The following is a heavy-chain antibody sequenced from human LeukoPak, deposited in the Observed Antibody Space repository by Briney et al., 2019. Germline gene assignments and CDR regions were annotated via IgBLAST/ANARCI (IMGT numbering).Heavy chain of an antibody. V-gene: IGHV4-30-4*01. J-gene: IGHJ4*02. Sequence: PSETLSLTCTVSGGSISSGDYYWSWIRQPPGKGLEWIGYIYYSGNTYYNPSLKSRVTISVDTSKNQFSLKLSSVTAADTAVYYCAREASVPARSFDYWGQGTLVTVSS. CDR2: IYYSGNT. D-gene: IGHD2-2*01. CDR1: GGSISSGDYY. CDR3: AREASVPARSFDY.